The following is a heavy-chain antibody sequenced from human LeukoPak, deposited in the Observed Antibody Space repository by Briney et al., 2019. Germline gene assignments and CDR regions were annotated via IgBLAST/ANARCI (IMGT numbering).Heavy chain of an antibody. J-gene: IGHJ4*02. CDR3: ARESAGAALGD. CDR1: GFTFSSYC. CDR2: IKTDGSCT. Sequence: GGSLRLSCAVSGFTFSSYCMHWVRQAPGKGLVWVSRIKTDGSCTGYADSVKGRFTISRDNAKNTLYLQMDSLRAEDTAVYYCARESAGAALGDWGQGTLVTVSS. V-gene: IGHV3-74*01. D-gene: IGHD6-6*01.